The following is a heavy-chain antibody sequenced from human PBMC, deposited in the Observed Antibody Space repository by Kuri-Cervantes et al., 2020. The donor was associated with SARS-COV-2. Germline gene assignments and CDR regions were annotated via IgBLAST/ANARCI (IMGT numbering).Heavy chain of an antibody. CDR2: ISSSSSYI. Sequence: GESLKISCAASGFTFDDYAMHWVRQAPGKGLEWVSSISSSSSYIYYADSVKGRFTISRDNAKNSLYLQMNSLRAEDTAVYYCARDRYSSGWTDYWGQGTLVTVSS. V-gene: IGHV3-21*01. D-gene: IGHD6-19*01. CDR1: GFTFDDYA. J-gene: IGHJ4*02. CDR3: ARDRYSSGWTDY.